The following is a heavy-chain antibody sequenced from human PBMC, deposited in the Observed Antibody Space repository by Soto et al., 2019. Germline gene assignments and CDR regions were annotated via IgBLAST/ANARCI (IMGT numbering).Heavy chain of an antibody. V-gene: IGHV1-18*01. CDR3: ARLGTMVREGRYYYYYGMDV. J-gene: IGHJ6*02. CDR2: ISAYNGNT. D-gene: IGHD3-10*01. Sequence: QVQLVQSGAEVKKPGASVKVSCKASGYTFTSYGISWVRQAPGQGLEWMGWISAYNGNTNYAQKIQGRVTMTTDTSTSTAYMELRSLRSDDTAVYYCARLGTMVREGRYYYYYGMDVWGQGTTVTVSS. CDR1: GYTFTSYG.